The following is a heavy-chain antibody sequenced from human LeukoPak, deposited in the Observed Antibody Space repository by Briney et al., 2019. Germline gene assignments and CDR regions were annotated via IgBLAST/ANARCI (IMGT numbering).Heavy chain of an antibody. V-gene: IGHV1-2*02. CDR3: ARPHDFLTGYDGMNWFDP. J-gene: IGHJ5*02. CDR1: GYTFTGYY. CDR2: INPSSGGA. D-gene: IGHD3-9*01. Sequence: ASVKISCKASGYTFTGYYIHWVRQAPGQGLAWMGWINPSSGGANYAQEFQGRVTLTRDTSIGTAYMELSGLRSDDTAVYYCARPHDFLTGYDGMNWFDPWGQGTLVTVSS.